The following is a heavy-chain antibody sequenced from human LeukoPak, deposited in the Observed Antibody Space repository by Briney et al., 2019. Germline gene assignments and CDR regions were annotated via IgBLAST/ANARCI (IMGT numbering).Heavy chain of an antibody. D-gene: IGHD6-13*01. CDR1: GFTFSDYY. J-gene: IGHJ6*03. CDR2: ISSSGSTI. CDR3: ARDSSTSYSDYYYYYYMDV. Sequence: GGSLRLSCAASGFTFSDYYMSWIRQAPGKGLEWVSYISSSGSTIYYADSVKGRFTISRDNAKNSLYLQMNSLRAEDTAVYYCARDSSTSYSDYYYYYYMDVWGKGTTVTVSS. V-gene: IGHV3-11*01.